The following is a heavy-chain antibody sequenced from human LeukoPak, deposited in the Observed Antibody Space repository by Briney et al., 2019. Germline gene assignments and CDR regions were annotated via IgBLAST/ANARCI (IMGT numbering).Heavy chain of an antibody. CDR2: ISAGNGNT. D-gene: IGHD1-26*01. V-gene: IGHV1-3*01. CDR1: GYTFIAYS. J-gene: IGHJ4*02. Sequence: ASVKVSCKGSGYTFIAYSINWLRQAPGQRLEWMGWISAGNGNTKYSQNFQGRATFISNTSATTAFMELSSLRSEDAAVYYCARDSGSGNNDYWGQGTLVTVSS. CDR3: ARDSGSGNNDY.